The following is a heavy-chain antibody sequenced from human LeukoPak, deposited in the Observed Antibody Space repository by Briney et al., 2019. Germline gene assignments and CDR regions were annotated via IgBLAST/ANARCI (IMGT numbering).Heavy chain of an antibody. CDR3: ARPRRDGYFGPRGTAFDY. CDR2: INPNSGGT. Sequence: ASVKVSCKASGYTFNTYGITWVRQAPGQGLEWMGWINPNSGGTNFAQKFQGRVTMTRDTSTSTVYMELSSLRSEDTAVYYCARPRRDGYFGPRGTAFDYWGQGTLVTVSS. V-gene: IGHV1-18*01. J-gene: IGHJ4*02. CDR1: GYTFNTYG. D-gene: IGHD5-24*01.